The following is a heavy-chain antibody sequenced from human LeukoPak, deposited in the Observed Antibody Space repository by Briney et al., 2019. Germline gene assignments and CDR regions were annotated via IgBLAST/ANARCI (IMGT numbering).Heavy chain of an antibody. J-gene: IGHJ4*02. CDR1: GFTFSSYS. CDR2: ITASGTAM. V-gene: IGHV3-48*02. CDR3: ASSGSYRFDY. D-gene: IGHD1-26*01. Sequence: GGSLRLACAASGFTFSSYSMNWVRQAPGKGLEWVSHITASGTAMFYADSVKGRFTISRDNAKNSLYLQMNSLRDEDTAVYYCASSGSYRFDYWGQGTLVTVSS.